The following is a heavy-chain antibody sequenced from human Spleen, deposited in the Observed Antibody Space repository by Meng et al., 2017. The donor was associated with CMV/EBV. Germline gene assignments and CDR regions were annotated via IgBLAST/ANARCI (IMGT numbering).Heavy chain of an antibody. Sequence: GESLKISCAASGFTFSSYAMTWVRQAPGRGLEWVSAISSGSHYIYYADSVKGRFTISRDNAKNSLYLQMNSLRAEDTAVYYCVRADPTKRSSTTSCLDYWGQGTLVTVSS. V-gene: IGHV3-21*01. J-gene: IGHJ4*02. CDR2: ISSGSHYI. D-gene: IGHD2-2*01. CDR1: GFTFSSYA. CDR3: VRADPTKRSSTTSCLDY.